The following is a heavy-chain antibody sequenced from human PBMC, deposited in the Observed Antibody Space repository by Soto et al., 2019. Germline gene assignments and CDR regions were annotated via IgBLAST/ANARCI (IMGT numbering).Heavy chain of an antibody. CDR2: IYPGDSDT. J-gene: IGHJ6*02. V-gene: IGHV5-51*01. CDR3: ASLTSWSQEYYYGMDV. Sequence: GESLKISCKGSGYTFTNYWIGWVRQMPGKGPEWMGIIYPGDSDTKYNPSFQGQVTISADKSITTTYLQWSSLKTEDTAVYYCASLTSWSQEYYYGMDVWGQGTTVTVSS. CDR1: GYTFTNYW. D-gene: IGHD2-2*01.